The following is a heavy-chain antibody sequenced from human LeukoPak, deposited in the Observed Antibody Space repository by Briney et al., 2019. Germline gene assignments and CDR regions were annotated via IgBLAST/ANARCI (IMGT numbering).Heavy chain of an antibody. CDR2: IYPGDYDT. D-gene: IGHD2-15*01. CDR3: ARQEDIVAVRYFDY. CDR1: WYSFTSYW. Sequence: GESLKISCKGSWYSFTSYWIGWVRQMPGKGLEWMGIIYPGDYDTRYSPSFQGQVTISADKSISTAYLQWSSLKASDTAMYYCARQEDIVAVRYFDYWGQGTLVTVCS. V-gene: IGHV5-51*01. J-gene: IGHJ4*02.